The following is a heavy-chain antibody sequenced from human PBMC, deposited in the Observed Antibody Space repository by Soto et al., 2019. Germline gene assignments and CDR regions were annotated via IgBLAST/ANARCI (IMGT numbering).Heavy chain of an antibody. D-gene: IGHD6-19*01. CDR1: GFTFSGSA. CDR2: IRSKANSYAT. CDR3: TMSSSGWYGAFDY. J-gene: IGHJ4*02. Sequence: GGSLRLSCAASGFTFSGSAMHWVRQASGKGLEWVGRIRSKANSYATAYAASVKGRFTISRDDSKNTAYLQMNSLKTEDTAVYYCTMSSSGWYGAFDYWGQGTLVTVSS. V-gene: IGHV3-73*01.